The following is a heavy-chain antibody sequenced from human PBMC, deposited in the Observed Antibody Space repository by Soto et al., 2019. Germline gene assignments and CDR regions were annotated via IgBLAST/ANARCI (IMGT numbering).Heavy chain of an antibody. CDR3: ARDEGPRGAYYFDY. Sequence: GGSLRLSCAASGFTFSSYGMHWVRQAPGKGLEWVAVIWYDGSNKYYADSVKGRFTISRDNSKNTLYLQMNSLRAEDTAVYYCARDEGPRGAYYFDYWGQGTLVTVSS. CDR2: IWYDGSNK. V-gene: IGHV3-33*01. J-gene: IGHJ4*02. CDR1: GFTFSSYG.